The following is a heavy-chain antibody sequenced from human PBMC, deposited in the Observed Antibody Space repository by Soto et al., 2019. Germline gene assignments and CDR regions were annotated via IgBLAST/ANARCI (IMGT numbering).Heavy chain of an antibody. V-gene: IGHV4-39*02. CDR3: ARGLITGSQYSGGWYYFDS. Sequence: SETLSLTCTVSGGSICTSTYYWGWVRQPPGKGLEWIGTISYSGSTYYNPSLKSRVTISVDASKNQFSLKLTSVTAADTAVYFCARGLITGSQYSGGWYYFDSWGQGTQVTVSS. CDR1: GGSICTSTYY. D-gene: IGHD1-26*01. J-gene: IGHJ4*02. CDR2: ISYSGST.